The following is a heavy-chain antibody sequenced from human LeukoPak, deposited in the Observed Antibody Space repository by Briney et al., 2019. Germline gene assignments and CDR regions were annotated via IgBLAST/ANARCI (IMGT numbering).Heavy chain of an antibody. D-gene: IGHD3-16*01. CDR2: INPSTGAI. Sequence: ASVKVSCKASGYSSIGNYMHWVRQAPGQGLEWMGWINPSTGAINSAQEFRGRVSLTRDTSITTAYMELSRLTSDDTAIYYCAREGDANDYFDYWGQGTLVTVSS. V-gene: IGHV1-2*02. CDR3: AREGDANDYFDY. J-gene: IGHJ4*02. CDR1: GYSSIGNY.